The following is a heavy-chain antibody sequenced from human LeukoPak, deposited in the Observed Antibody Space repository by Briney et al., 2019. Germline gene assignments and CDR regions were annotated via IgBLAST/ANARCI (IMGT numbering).Heavy chain of an antibody. CDR3: ATDYWRQLWPPRF. CDR2: FDPEDGET. V-gene: IGHV1-24*01. D-gene: IGHD5-18*01. CDR1: GYTLTELS. J-gene: IGHJ4*02. Sequence: ASVKVSCKVSGYTLTELSMHWVRQAPGKGREWMGGFDPEDGETIYAQKFQGRVTMTEDTSTDTAYMELSSLRSEDTAVDYCATDYWRQLWPPRFWGQGTLVTVSS.